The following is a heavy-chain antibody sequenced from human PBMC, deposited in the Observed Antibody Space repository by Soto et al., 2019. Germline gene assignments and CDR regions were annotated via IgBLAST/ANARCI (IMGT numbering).Heavy chain of an antibody. D-gene: IGHD1-1*01. J-gene: IGHJ5*02. V-gene: IGHV3-23*01. CDR3: AKLTTS. CDR2: VGVGGGNT. Sequence: HPGGSLRLSWVASGFSFSSSSMSWVRQAPGKGLEWVSTVGVGGGNTYYADSVKGRFTISRDDSKNTLYLLLNSLRAEDSAIYYCAKLTTSWGQGTLVTVSS. CDR1: GFSFSSSS.